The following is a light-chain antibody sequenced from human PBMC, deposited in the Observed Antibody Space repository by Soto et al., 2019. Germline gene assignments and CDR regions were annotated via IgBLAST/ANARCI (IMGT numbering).Light chain of an antibody. CDR3: QQYGSSPWT. CDR2: CAS. V-gene: IGKV3-20*01. Sequence: EIVLTQSPGTLSLSPRERATLSCRASQSVSSSFLAWFQQKPGQAPMLLIYCASSKAAGIPDRSSGSRSGTGFTLTISRVEPEDFEVYYCQQYGSSPWTFGQGNKVQIK. J-gene: IGKJ1*01. CDR1: QSVSSSF.